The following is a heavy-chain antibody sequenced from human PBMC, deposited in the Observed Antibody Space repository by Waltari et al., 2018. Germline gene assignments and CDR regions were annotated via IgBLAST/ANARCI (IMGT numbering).Heavy chain of an antibody. D-gene: IGHD6-19*01. V-gene: IGHV3-33*01. CDR3: ARVFRLGGWFFDY. Sequence: QVQLVESGGGVVQPGRSLRLSCAASGFTLSSYGMHWVRQAPGKGLEWVAVIWYDGSNKYYADSVKGRFTISRDNSKNTLYLQMNSLRAEDTAVYYCARVFRLGGWFFDYWGQGTLVTVSS. J-gene: IGHJ4*02. CDR2: IWYDGSNK. CDR1: GFTLSSYG.